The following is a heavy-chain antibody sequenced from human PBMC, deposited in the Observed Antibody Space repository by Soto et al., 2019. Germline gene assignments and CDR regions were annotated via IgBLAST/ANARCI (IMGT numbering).Heavy chain of an antibody. Sequence: ASVKVSCKASGYTFTSYAMHWVRHAPGQRLEWMGWINAGNGNTKYSQKFQGRVTITRDTSASTAYMELCSLRSEDTAVYYCAGGDSRRYYLLDCWGQGSLVTFSS. V-gene: IGHV1-3*01. CDR3: AGGDSRRYYLLDC. CDR1: GYTFTSYA. J-gene: IGHJ4*02. D-gene: IGHD1-26*01. CDR2: INAGNGNT.